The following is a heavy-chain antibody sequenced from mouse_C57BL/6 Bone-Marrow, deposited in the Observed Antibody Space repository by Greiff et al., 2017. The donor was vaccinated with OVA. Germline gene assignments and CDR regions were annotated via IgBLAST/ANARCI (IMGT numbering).Heavy chain of an antibody. J-gene: IGHJ2*01. V-gene: IGHV7-3*01. CDR2: IRTKANGNTT. Sequence: VQLKESGGGLVQPGGSLCLSCAASGFTFTDYYMSWVRQPPGKALEWLGFIRTKANGNTTEYRASVKGRFTISRDNSQIILYIQMNALSAEDSSTYACKRSPSIMVTTALDYWGQGTTVTVSS. CDR1: GFTFTDYY. CDR3: KRSPSIMVTTALDY. D-gene: IGHD2-3*01.